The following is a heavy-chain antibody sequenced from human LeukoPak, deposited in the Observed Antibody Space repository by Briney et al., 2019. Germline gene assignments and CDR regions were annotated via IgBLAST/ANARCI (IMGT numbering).Heavy chain of an antibody. V-gene: IGHV4-31*03. CDR2: IHHSGST. CDR3: ARVLNYYGNSGSYYYFDY. J-gene: IGHJ4*02. Sequence: SETLSLTCTVSGGSISTAGHYWSWIRQHPGKGLEWIGYIHHSGSTYYNASLKSRVTISVDTSENQFSLNLSSVTAADTAVYYCARVLNYYGNSGSYYYFDYWGQGTQVTVSS. D-gene: IGHD3-22*01. CDR1: GGSISTAGHY.